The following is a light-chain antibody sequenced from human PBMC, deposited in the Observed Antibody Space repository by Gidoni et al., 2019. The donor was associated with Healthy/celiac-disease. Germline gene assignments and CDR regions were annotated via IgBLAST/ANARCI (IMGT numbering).Light chain of an antibody. CDR3: QQYNSLMYT. Sequence: DIQMTKSPSTLSASVGDRVTITCRASQSISSWLAWYQQKPGKAPKLLIYKASSLESGVPSRFSGSESGTEFTLTISSLQPDDFATYYCQQYNSLMYTFGQGTKLEIK. J-gene: IGKJ2*01. CDR2: KAS. CDR1: QSISSW. V-gene: IGKV1-5*03.